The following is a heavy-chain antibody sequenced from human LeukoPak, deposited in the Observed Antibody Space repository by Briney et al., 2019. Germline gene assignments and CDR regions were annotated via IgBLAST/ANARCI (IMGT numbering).Heavy chain of an antibody. J-gene: IGHJ3*02. V-gene: IGHV4-31*03. CDR1: GGSISSGGYY. D-gene: IGHD6-19*01. Sequence: SETLSLTCTVSGGSISSGGYYWSWIRQHPGKGLEWIGYIYYSGSTYYNPSLKSRVTISVDTSKNQFSLKLSSVTAADTAVYYCAGSQWLGDDAFDIWGQGTMVTVSS. CDR3: AGSQWLGDDAFDI. CDR2: IYYSGST.